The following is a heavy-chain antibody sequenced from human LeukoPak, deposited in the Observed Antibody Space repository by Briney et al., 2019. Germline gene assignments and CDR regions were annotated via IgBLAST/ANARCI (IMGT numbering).Heavy chain of an antibody. CDR3: ANTTTRSYYYGHTGSNLFDT. CDR1: GFTLSNYP. CDR2: ISWNGDCP. Sequence: PGGSLRLSCAASGFTLSNYPMNSVRQAPGKGLAWDSTISWNGDCPYFADSGERRFNIPRDNSKHTLFLQMNSLRAEATAISYCANTTTRSYYYGHTGSNLFDTWGQGTLVTVSS. J-gene: IGHJ5*02. D-gene: IGHD3-10*01. V-gene: IGHV3-23*01.